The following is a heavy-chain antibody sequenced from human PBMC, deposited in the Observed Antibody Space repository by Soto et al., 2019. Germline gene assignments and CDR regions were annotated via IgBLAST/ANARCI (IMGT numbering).Heavy chain of an antibody. CDR2: IWYDGSNK. CDR3: ARDSYSSGPGSIDY. J-gene: IGHJ4*02. D-gene: IGHD6-19*01. CDR1: GFTFSSYG. Sequence: GGSLRLACAASGFTFSSYGMHWVRQAPGKGLEWVAVIWYDGSNKYYADSVKGRFTISRDNSKNTLYLQMNSLRAEDTAVYYCARDSYSSGPGSIDYWGQGTLVTVSS. V-gene: IGHV3-33*01.